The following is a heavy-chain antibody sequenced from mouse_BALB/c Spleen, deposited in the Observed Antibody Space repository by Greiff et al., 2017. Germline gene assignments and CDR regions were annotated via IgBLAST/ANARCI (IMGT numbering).Heavy chain of an antibody. J-gene: IGHJ3*01. Sequence: DVMLVESGGGLVKPGGSLKLSCAASGFTFSSYTMSWVRQTPEKRLEWVATISSGGGNTYYPDSVKGRFTISRDNAKNNLYLQMSSLRSEDTALYYCAAYGLAWFAYWGQGTLVTVSA. CDR2: ISSGGGNT. V-gene: IGHV5-9*03. CDR3: AAYGLAWFAY. CDR1: GFTFSSYT. D-gene: IGHD1-2*01.